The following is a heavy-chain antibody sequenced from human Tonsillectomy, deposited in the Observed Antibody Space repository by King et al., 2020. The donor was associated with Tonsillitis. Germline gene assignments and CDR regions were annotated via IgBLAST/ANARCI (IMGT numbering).Heavy chain of an antibody. V-gene: IGHV3-21*01. J-gene: IGHJ4*02. Sequence: VQLVESGGGLVKPGGSLRLSCAASGFTFSYYSMNWVRQAPGKGLEWVSSISSSSTDIYYADSVKGRFTISRDNAKNSLYLQMNSLRAEDTSVYYCARGDYYDTSGFADYWGRGTLVTVSS. D-gene: IGHD3-22*01. CDR2: ISSSSTDI. CDR1: GFTFSYYS. CDR3: ARGDYYDTSGFADY.